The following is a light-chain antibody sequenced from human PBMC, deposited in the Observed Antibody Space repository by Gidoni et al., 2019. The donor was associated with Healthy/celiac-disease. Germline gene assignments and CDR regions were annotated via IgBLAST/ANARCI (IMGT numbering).Light chain of an antibody. CDR1: KLGDKY. CDR2: QDS. V-gene: IGLV3-1*01. J-gene: IGLJ2*01. CDR3: QAWDSSTAVV. Sequence: SYELTQPPSVSVSPGQTASITCSGYKLGDKYSCWYKKKPGQSPLVVIYQDSKRPAGMHERFSGSNSGNKATLTISGTQAMDEADYYCQAWDSSTAVVFGGGTKLTVL.